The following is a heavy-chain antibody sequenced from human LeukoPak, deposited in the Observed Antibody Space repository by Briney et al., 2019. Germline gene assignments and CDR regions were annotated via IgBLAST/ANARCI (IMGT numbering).Heavy chain of an antibody. Sequence: GGSLRLSCAASGFTFSRYWMSWVRQAPGKGLEWVANIKEEGSEKYYVGSVKGRFTISRDNAKNSLYLQMNSLRVEDTAVYYCARVGYSSGWNGFDIWGQGTMVTVSS. CDR1: GFTFSRYW. V-gene: IGHV3-7*02. CDR3: ARVGYSSGWNGFDI. CDR2: IKEEGSEK. J-gene: IGHJ3*02. D-gene: IGHD6-19*01.